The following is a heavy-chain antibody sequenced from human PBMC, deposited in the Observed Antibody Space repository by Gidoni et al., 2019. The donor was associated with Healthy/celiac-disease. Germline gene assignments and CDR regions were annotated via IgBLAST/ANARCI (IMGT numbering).Heavy chain of an antibody. J-gene: IGHJ5*02. V-gene: IGHV4-39*01. CDR1: GCSLSSSSYY. D-gene: IGHD3-10*01. Sequence: QLQLQESGPGLVKPSETLSLTCPVSGCSLSSSSYYWGWIRQPPGKGLEWIGSIYYSGSTYYNPSLKSRVTISVDTSKNQFSLKLSSVTAADTAVYYCARRPDEGFGDEGIGWFDPWGQGTLVTVSS. CDR3: ARRPDEGFGDEGIGWFDP. CDR2: IYYSGST.